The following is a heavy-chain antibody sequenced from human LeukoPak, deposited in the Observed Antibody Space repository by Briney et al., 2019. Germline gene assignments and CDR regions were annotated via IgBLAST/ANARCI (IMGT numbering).Heavy chain of an antibody. V-gene: IGHV1-2*02. J-gene: IGHJ3*02. CDR3: ARVHGGNPAYDAFDI. D-gene: IGHD4-23*01. CDR2: INPNSGGT. CDR1: GYTFTGYY. Sequence: ASVKVSCKASGYTFTGYYMHWVRQAPGQGLEWVGWINPNSGGTNYAQKFQGRVTMTRDTSISTAYMELSRLRSDDTAVYYCARVHGGNPAYDAFDIWGQETMVTVSS.